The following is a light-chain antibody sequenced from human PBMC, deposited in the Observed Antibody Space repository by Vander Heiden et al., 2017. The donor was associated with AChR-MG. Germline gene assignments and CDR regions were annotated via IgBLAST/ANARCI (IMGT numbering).Light chain of an antibody. CDR2: WAS. J-gene: IGKJ1*01. V-gene: IGKV4-1*01. Sequence: DIVMPPSPDSLAVSLYERATAKCKSSQTVLYSSNNKNYLAWYQQKPGKPPKLLIYWASTRQSGVPDRFSGSGSGTDFTLTISSLQAEDVAVYYCQKEDSLPLTFGRGTKVEIK. CDR1: QTVLYSSNNKNY. CDR3: QKEDSLPLT.